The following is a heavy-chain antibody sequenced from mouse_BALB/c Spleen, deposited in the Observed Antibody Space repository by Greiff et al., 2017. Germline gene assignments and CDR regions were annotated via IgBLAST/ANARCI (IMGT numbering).Heavy chain of an antibody. Sequence: QVQLQQSGAELARPGASVKLSCKASGYTFTSYWMQWVKQRPGQGLEWIGAIYPGDGDTRYTQKFKGKATLTADKSSSTAYMQLSSLASEDSAVYYCARSMITTGFAYWGQGTLVTVSA. V-gene: IGHV1-87*01. CDR1: GYTFTSYW. D-gene: IGHD2-4*01. CDR3: ARSMITTGFAY. J-gene: IGHJ3*01. CDR2: IYPGDGDT.